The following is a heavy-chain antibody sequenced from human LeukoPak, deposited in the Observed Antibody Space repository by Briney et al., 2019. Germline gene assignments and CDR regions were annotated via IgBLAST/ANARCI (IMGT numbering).Heavy chain of an antibody. J-gene: IGHJ4*02. CDR2: ICGRGGST. D-gene: IGHD1-26*01. V-gene: IGHV3-23*01. CDR1: GFIFSNYA. CDR3: AKDLVGAKRPFDC. Sequence: GGSLRLSCAASGFIFSNYAMNWVRQPPGKGLEWVLVICGRGGSTDSADPVKGRFTIPRDSPNNTLYLQINSLRAEDTAVYYWAKDLVGAKRPFDCWGQGTLVSVS.